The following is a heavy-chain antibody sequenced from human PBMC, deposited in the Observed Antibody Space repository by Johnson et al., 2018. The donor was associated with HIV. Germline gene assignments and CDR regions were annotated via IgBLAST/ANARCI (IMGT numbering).Heavy chain of an antibody. CDR2: ISSSGSTI. CDR3: ARDSAGLRVTMIVANAFDI. V-gene: IGHV3-11*04. Sequence: QVQLVESGGGLVKPGGSLRLSCAASGFTFSDYYMSWIRQAPGKGLEWVSYISSSGSTIYYADSVKGRFTISRDNAKNSLYLQMNSLRAGDTAVYYCARDSAGLRVTMIVANAFDIWGQGTMVTVSS. D-gene: IGHD3-22*01. J-gene: IGHJ3*02. CDR1: GFTFSDYY.